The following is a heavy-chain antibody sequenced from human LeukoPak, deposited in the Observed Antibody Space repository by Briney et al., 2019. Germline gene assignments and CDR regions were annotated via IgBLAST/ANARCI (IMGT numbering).Heavy chain of an antibody. Sequence: PGGSLRPSCAASAFTFTSYGMRCVRQAPGKGRGWVALILYVGSNKYYADSVKGRFTISRDNSKTTLYLQMNSLRAEDTAMYYGAKDPPKVYDSSGYYYGYYFDYWGQGTLVTVSS. V-gene: IGHV3-30*02. CDR2: ILYVGSNK. CDR1: AFTFTSYG. J-gene: IGHJ4*02. D-gene: IGHD3-22*01. CDR3: AKDPPKVYDSSGYYYGYYFDY.